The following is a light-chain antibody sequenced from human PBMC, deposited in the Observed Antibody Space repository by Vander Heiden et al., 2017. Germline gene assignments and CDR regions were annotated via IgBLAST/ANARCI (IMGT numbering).Light chain of an antibody. CDR2: AAS. CDR3: QQLDSYPRVT. Sequence: DIQLTQSPSFLSASVGDRVILTCRASQGISPYLAWYQQRPGKAPKLLIYAASTVQSGVPSRFSGSGSGTEFTLTINSLQPEDFATYYCQQLDSYPRVTFGPGTKVDI. J-gene: IGKJ3*01. V-gene: IGKV1-9*01. CDR1: QGISPY.